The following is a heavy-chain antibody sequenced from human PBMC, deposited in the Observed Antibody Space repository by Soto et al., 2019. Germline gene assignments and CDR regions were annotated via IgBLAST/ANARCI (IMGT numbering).Heavy chain of an antibody. J-gene: IGHJ6*01. CDR3: AKDVVVGATTGLGDYYYYYGMDV. Sequence: QVQLVESGGVVVQPGRSLRLACAAAGFTFSSYGMHWVRQAPGKGLEWVAVISYDGSHKYYADCVKGRFTISRDNSKNTLYLQMNSLRAEDTAVYYCAKDVVVGATTGLGDYYYYYGMDVWGPGTTVTVSS. D-gene: IGHD1-26*01. CDR2: ISYDGSHK. V-gene: IGHV3-30*18. CDR1: GFTFSSYG.